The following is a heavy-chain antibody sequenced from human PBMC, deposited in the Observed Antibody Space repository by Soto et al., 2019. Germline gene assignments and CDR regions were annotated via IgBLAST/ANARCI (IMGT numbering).Heavy chain of an antibody. Sequence: QVQLAASGVGGVQPGRSRRLSCAASRFTVRCYPMHWVLQAPGKGLEWVAIISHDGTNKYYADSVKGRFTISRDDSKNTLYLQMNSLKPEDTALYYCASVMVTTIYYYRYDLDVWGQGTPVLVSS. V-gene: IGHV3-30*04. CDR2: ISHDGTNK. CDR3: ASVMVTTIYYYRYDLDV. CDR1: RFTVRCYP. D-gene: IGHD4-17*01. J-gene: IGHJ6*02.